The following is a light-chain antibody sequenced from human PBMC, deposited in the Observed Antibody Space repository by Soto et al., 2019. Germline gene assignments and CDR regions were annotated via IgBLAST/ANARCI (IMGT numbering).Light chain of an antibody. CDR2: SNN. V-gene: IGLV1-44*01. Sequence: QSVPTQPPSASGTPGQRVTISCSGSSSNIGSNPVNWYQQLPGTAPKLLIFSNNQRPSGVPDRFSGSKSGTSASLAISGLQSEDEADYYCAAWDDSLNGRVFGGGTKLTVL. J-gene: IGLJ2*01. CDR3: AAWDDSLNGRV. CDR1: SSNIGSNP.